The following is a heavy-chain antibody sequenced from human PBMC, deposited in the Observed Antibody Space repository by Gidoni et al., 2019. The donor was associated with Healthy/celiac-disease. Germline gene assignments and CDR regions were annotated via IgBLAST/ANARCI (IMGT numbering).Heavy chain of an antibody. CDR2: IRSKAYGGTT. CDR1: GFTFCAYV. CDR3: TRERRAVAGTESYYYYYYMDV. D-gene: IGHD6-19*01. Sequence: EVQLVESGGGLVQPGRSLRLSCTASGFTFCAYVMRWFRQAPGKGLEWVGFIRSKAYGGTTEYAASVKGRFTISRDDSKSIAYLQMNSLKTEDTAVYYCTRERRAVAGTESYYYYYYMDVWGKGTTVTVSS. J-gene: IGHJ6*03. V-gene: IGHV3-49*03.